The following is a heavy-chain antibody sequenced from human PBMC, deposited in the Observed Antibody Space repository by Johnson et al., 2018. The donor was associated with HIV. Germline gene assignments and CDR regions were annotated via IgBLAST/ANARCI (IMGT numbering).Heavy chain of an antibody. CDR2: ISYDGSNK. CDR3: ARDNEDIVLVGAFDI. Sequence: QVQLVESGGGVVQPGRSLRLSCVASGFTFISYAMHWVRQAPGKGLEWVAVISYDGSNKYYADSVKGRFTISRDNSKNTLYLQMNSLRAEDTAVYYCARDNEDIVLVGAFDIWGQGTMVTVSS. J-gene: IGHJ3*02. D-gene: IGHD2-8*02. V-gene: IGHV3-30-3*01. CDR1: GFTFISYA.